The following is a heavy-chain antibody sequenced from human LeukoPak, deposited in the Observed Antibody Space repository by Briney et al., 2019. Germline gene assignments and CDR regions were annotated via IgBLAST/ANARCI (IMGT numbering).Heavy chain of an antibody. D-gene: IGHD5-18*01. Sequence: SETLSLTCTVSGGSISSSSYYWGWIRQPPGKGLEWIGSIYYSERTYYNPSLKSRVTISVDTSKIQLSLKLSSVTAADTAVYYCARRGYSYGIFDYWGQGTLVTVSS. V-gene: IGHV4-39*01. J-gene: IGHJ4*02. CDR2: IYYSERT. CDR1: GGSISSSSYY. CDR3: ARRGYSYGIFDY.